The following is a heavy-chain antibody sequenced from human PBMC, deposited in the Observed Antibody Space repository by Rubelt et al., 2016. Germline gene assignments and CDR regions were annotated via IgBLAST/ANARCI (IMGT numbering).Heavy chain of an antibody. D-gene: IGHD6-13*01. J-gene: IGHJ4*02. Sequence: GRSLRLSCAASGFTFSSYGMHWVRQAPGKGLEWVAVIWYDGSNKYYADSVKGRFTISRDNSKNTLYLQMNSLRAEDTAVYYCARGGYGSSSPLYHFNYWGQGTLVTVSS. CDR1: GFTFSSYG. CDR3: ARGGYGSSSPLYHFNY. CDR2: IWYDGSNK. V-gene: IGHV3-33*01.